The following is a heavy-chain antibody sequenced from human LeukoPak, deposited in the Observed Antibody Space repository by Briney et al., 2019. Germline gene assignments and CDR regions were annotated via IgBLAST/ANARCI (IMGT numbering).Heavy chain of an antibody. J-gene: IGHJ4*02. CDR2: IIPIFGTA. CDR1: GGTFSSYA. D-gene: IGHD4-17*01. V-gene: IGHV1-69*13. CDR3: ARGYYGDYYFDY. Sequence: SVKVFCKASGGTFSSYAISWVRQAPGQGLEWMGGIIPIFGTANHAQKFQGRVTITADESTSTAYMELSSLRSEDTAVYYCARGYYGDYYFDYWGQGTLVTVSS.